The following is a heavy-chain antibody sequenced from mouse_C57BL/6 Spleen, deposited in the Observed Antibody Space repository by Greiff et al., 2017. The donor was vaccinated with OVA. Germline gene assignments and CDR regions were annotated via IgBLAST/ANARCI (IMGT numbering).Heavy chain of an antibody. CDR2: IYPGDGDT. Sequence: QVQLQQSGPELVKPGASVKISCKASGYAFSSSWMNWVKQRPGKGLEWIGRIYPGDGDTNYNGKFKAKATLTADKSSSTAYMQLSSLTSEDSAVYFCASIYYDYSYFDYWGQGTTLTVSS. CDR1: GYAFSSSW. J-gene: IGHJ2*01. CDR3: ASIYYDYSYFDY. V-gene: IGHV1-82*01. D-gene: IGHD2-4*01.